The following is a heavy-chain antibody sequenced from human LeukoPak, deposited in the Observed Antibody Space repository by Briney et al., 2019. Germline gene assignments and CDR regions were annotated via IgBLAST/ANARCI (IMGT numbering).Heavy chain of an antibody. CDR3: ARVGYYYYYYMDV. Sequence: SETLSLTCTVSGGSISSYYWSWIRQPPGKGLEWIGYIYYSGSTNYNPSLKSRVTISVDTSKNQFSLKLSSVTAADTAVYYCARVGYYYYYYMDVWGKGTTVTVSS. V-gene: IGHV4-59*01. J-gene: IGHJ6*03. CDR2: IYYSGST. CDR1: GGSISSYY.